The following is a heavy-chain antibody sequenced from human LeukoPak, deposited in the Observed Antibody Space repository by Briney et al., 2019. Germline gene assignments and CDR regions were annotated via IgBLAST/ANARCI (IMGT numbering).Heavy chain of an antibody. V-gene: IGHV1-2*02. CDR1: GYTFTGYY. D-gene: IGHD1-26*01. CDR2: INPNSGGT. CDR3: ASRGMEGATTVDY. Sequence: ASMKVSCKASGYTFTGYYMHWVRQAPGQGLEWMGWINPNSGGTNYAQKFQGRITMTRDTSISTAYMELSRLRSDDTAVYYCASRGMEGATTVDYWGQGTLVTVSS. J-gene: IGHJ4*02.